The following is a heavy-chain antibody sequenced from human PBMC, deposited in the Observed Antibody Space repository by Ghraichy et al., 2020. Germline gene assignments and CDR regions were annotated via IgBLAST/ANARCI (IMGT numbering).Heavy chain of an antibody. J-gene: IGHJ6*02. V-gene: IGHV3-74*01. D-gene: IGHD6-19*01. CDR1: GFTFSSYW. CDR2: INSDGSNT. CDR3: ARGHSSGWS. Sequence: GESLNISCAASGFTFSSYWMHWVRQAPGKGLVWVSRINSDGSNTNYADSVDSVKGRFTISRDNAKNMLYLQMNSPRAEDTAVYFCARGHSSGWSWGQGTTVIVSS.